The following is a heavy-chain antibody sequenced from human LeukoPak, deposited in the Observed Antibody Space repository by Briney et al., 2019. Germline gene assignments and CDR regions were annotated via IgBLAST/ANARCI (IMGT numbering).Heavy chain of an antibody. V-gene: IGHV4-38-2*02. CDR3: ARDRNWGYVWGSYRLGYYFDY. J-gene: IGHJ4*02. D-gene: IGHD3-16*02. CDR1: GYSISSGYY. Sequence: PSETLSHTCTVSGYSISSGYYWGWIRQPPGKGLEWIGSIYHSGSTYYNPSLKSRVTISVDTSKNQFSLKLSSVTAADTAVYYCARDRNWGYVWGSYRLGYYFDYWGQGTLVTVSS. CDR2: IYHSGST.